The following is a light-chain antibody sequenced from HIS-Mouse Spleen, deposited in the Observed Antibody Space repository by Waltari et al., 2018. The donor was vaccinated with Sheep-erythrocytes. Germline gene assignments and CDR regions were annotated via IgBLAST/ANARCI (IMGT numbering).Light chain of an antibody. V-gene: IGLV2-8*01. CDR1: SSDVGGYNY. Sequence: QSALTQPPSASGSPGQSVTISCTGTSSDVGGYNYVSWYQQHPGKAPKLMIYEVSKRPSWFPDRFSGSTSGNTASLTVSGLQAEDEADYYCSSYAGSNNWVFGGGTKLTVL. CDR2: EVS. J-gene: IGLJ3*02. CDR3: SSYAGSNNWV.